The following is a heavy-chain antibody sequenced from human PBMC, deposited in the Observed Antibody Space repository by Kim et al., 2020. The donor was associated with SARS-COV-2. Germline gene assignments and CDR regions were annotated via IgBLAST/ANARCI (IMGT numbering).Heavy chain of an antibody. CDR2: SSSNRSI. V-gene: IGHV3-48*02. Sequence: SSSNRSIYHADSAKGRFTLSRDNAKNSLYLQMNSLRDEDTAVYYCARKVSWGQGTLVTVSS. J-gene: IGHJ5*02. CDR3: ARKVS. D-gene: IGHD6-6*01.